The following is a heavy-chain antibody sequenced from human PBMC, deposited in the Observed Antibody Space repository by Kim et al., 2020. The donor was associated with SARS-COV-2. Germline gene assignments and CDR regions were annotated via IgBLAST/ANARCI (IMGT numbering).Heavy chain of an antibody. Sequence: ASVKVSCKSSGYTFTSYAMNWVRQAPGQGLEWMGWINTNTGNPTYAQGFTGRFVFSLDTSVSTAYLQISSLKAEDTAVYYCARDGEQLSPYYYYYVDVWGKGTTVTVSS. CDR3: ARDGEQLSPYYYYYVDV. D-gene: IGHD6-6*01. J-gene: IGHJ6*03. CDR2: INTNTGNP. CDR1: GYTFTSYA. V-gene: IGHV7-4-1*02.